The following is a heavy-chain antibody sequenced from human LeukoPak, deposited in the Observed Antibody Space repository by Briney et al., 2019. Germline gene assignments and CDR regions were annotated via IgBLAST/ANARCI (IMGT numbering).Heavy chain of an antibody. CDR2: ISYDGSNK. D-gene: IGHD6-19*01. Sequence: GGSLRLSCAASGFTFSSYAMHWVRQAPGKGLEWVAVISYDGSNKYYANSVKGRFTISRDNSKNTLYLQMNSLRAEDTAVYYCARGSFRIAVAGIGFDYWGQGTLVTVSS. CDR1: GFTFSSYA. J-gene: IGHJ4*02. CDR3: ARGSFRIAVAGIGFDY. V-gene: IGHV3-30*14.